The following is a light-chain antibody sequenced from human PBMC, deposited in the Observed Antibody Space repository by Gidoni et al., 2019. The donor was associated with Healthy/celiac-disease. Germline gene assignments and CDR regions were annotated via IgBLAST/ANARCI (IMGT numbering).Light chain of an antibody. CDR2: DVS. Sequence: QPALTQPASVSGPPGQSITISCTGTSSDVGGYNYVSWYQQHPGKAPKLMIYDVSNRPSGVSNRFSGSKSGNTASLTISGLQAEDESDYYCSSYTSSSTVVFGGGTKLTVL. CDR1: SSDVGGYNY. J-gene: IGLJ2*01. V-gene: IGLV2-14*01. CDR3: SSYTSSSTVV.